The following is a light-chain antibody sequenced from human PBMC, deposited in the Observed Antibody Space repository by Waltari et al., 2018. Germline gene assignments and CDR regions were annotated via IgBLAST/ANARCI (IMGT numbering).Light chain of an antibody. CDR2: EIS. V-gene: IGLV2-23*02. CDR3: CSFAGYGIYV. Sequence: TAVNSNVDILHLVSWYQHHPGRNPRLLIYEISQRPSGISNRFSGSKSGNTASLTISGLQPEDEADYFCCSFAGYGIYVFGSGTQVSVL. CDR1: NSNVDILHL. J-gene: IGLJ1*01.